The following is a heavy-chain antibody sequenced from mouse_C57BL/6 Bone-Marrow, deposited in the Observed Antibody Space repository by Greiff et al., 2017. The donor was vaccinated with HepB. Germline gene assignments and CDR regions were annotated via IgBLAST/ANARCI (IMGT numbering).Heavy chain of an antibody. Sequence: QVQLQQSGAELVRPGTSVKLSCKASGYTFTSYWMHWVKQRPGQGLEWIGVIDPSDSYTNYNQKFKGKATLTVDTSSSTAYMQLSSLTSEDSAVYYCARWSSGYYFFAYWGQGTLVTVSA. CDR3: ARWSSGYYFFAY. D-gene: IGHD3-2*02. V-gene: IGHV1-59*01. CDR2: IDPSDSYT. J-gene: IGHJ3*01. CDR1: GYTFTSYW.